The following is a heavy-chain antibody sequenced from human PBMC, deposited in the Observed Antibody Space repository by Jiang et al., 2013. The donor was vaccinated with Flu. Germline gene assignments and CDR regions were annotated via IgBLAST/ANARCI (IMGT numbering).Heavy chain of an antibody. CDR3: ARVGGDYEDYYYYGMDV. V-gene: IGHV1-46*03. J-gene: IGHJ6*02. CDR2: INPSGGST. Sequence: GAEVKKPGASVKVSCKASGYTFTSYYMHWVRQAPGQGLEWMGIINPSGGSTSYAQKFQGRVTMTRDTSTSTVYMELSSLRSEDTAVYYCARVGGDYEDYYYYGMDVWGQGTTVTVSS. D-gene: IGHD4-17*01. CDR1: GYTFTSYY.